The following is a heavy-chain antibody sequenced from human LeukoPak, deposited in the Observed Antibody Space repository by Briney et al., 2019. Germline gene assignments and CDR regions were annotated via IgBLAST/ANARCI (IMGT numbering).Heavy chain of an antibody. Sequence: GESLKISCKGSGYRFTNYWIGWVRQMPGKGLEWMGIIYPGDSDTRYSPSFQGQVTISADKSISTAYLQWSSLKASDTAMYYCATHPGYTMVRGVATADLYYFDYWGQGTLVTVSS. V-gene: IGHV5-51*01. CDR3: ATHPGYTMVRGVATADLYYFDY. CDR2: IYPGDSDT. J-gene: IGHJ4*02. CDR1: GYRFTNYW. D-gene: IGHD3-10*01.